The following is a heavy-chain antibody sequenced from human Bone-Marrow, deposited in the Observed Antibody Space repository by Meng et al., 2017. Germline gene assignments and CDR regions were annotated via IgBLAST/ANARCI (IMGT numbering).Heavy chain of an antibody. Sequence: QGQLQESGPELWKPSQTRSLTCTVSGGSISSGGYYWSWIRQPPGKGLEWIGYIYYSGSTYYNPSLKSRVTISVDTSKNQFSLKLSSVTAADTAVYYCARELDCSGGSCYFGGGVGYWGQGTLVTVSS. CDR2: IYYSGST. D-gene: IGHD2-15*01. CDR1: GGSISSGGYY. V-gene: IGHV4-31*03. CDR3: ARELDCSGGSCYFGGGVGY. J-gene: IGHJ4*02.